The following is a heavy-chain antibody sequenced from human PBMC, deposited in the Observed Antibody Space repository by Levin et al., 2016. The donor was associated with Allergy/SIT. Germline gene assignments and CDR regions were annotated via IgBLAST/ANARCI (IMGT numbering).Heavy chain of an antibody. CDR3: AKLPDYYDSSGYYHFDY. Sequence: WIRQPPGKGLEWVSAISGSGGSTYYADSVKGRFTISRDNSKNTLYLQMSSLRAEDTAVYYCAKLPDYYDSSGYYHFDYWGQGTLVTVSS. V-gene: IGHV3-23*01. J-gene: IGHJ4*02. CDR2: ISGSGGST. D-gene: IGHD3-22*01.